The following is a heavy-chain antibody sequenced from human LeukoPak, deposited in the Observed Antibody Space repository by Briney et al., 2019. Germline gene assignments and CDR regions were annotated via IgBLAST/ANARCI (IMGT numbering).Heavy chain of an antibody. V-gene: IGHV4-30-4*08. CDR1: VGSLSRGDYY. CDR3: PGVSIAAAGPPDY. Sequence: PSETLSLTRTVSVGSLSRGDYYGSWTRQPPGKGVEWIGYIYYSGSTYYNASLKSGVTKSVDTSKNQFSLKLISVTDSDTAVYYWPGVSIAAAGPPDYWGQGTMGTVSS. CDR2: IYYSGST. D-gene: IGHD6-13*01. J-gene: IGHJ4*02.